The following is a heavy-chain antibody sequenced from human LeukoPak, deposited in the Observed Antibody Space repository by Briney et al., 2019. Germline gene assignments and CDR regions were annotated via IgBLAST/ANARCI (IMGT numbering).Heavy chain of an antibody. Sequence: GGSLRLSCAASGFTVSSNYMSWVRQAPGKGLEWVSAIYSGGSTYYADSVKGRCTISRDNSKNTLYLQMNSLRAEDTAVYYCARAMAYGRAFDIWGQGTMVTVSS. CDR2: IYSGGST. CDR1: GFTVSSNY. J-gene: IGHJ3*02. D-gene: IGHD4-17*01. V-gene: IGHV3-66*02. CDR3: ARAMAYGRAFDI.